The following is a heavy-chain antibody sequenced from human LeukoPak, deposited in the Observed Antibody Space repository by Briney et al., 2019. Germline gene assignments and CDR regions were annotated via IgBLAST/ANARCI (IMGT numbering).Heavy chain of an antibody. J-gene: IGHJ3*02. CDR2: IIPIFGTA. Sequence: SVKVSCKASGYTFTSYGISWVRQAPGQGLEWMGGIIPIFGTANYAQKFQGRVTITTDESTSTAYMELSSLRSEDTAVYYCVSSPKAFDIWGQGPMVTVSS. CDR3: VSSPKAFDI. CDR1: GYTFTSYG. V-gene: IGHV1-69*05.